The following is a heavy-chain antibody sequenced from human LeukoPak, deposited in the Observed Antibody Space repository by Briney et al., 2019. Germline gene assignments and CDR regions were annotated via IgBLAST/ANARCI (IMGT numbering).Heavy chain of an antibody. Sequence: SEAPFLTCTVSGGSISSYYWGCIRQPPGKGLEWIGYIYYSGSTNYNPSLKSRVTISVDTSKNQFSLKLSFVTAADTAVYYCARHVDYYDSSGYLPPHFDYWGQGTLVTVSS. J-gene: IGHJ4*02. V-gene: IGHV4-59*08. D-gene: IGHD3-22*01. CDR1: GGSISSYY. CDR3: ARHVDYYDSSGYLPPHFDY. CDR2: IYYSGST.